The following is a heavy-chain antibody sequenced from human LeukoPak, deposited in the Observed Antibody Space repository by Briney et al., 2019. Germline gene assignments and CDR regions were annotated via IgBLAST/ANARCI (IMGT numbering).Heavy chain of an antibody. CDR3: AREDRITEVDDAFAI. J-gene: IGHJ3*02. D-gene: IGHD1-14*01. CDR1: GGSFSGYY. CDR2: INHSGST. V-gene: IGHV4-34*01. Sequence: SETLSLTCAVYGGSFSGYYWSWIRQPPGKGLEWIGEINHSGSTNYNPSLKSRVTISVDTSKNQFSLKLSSVTAADTAVYYCAREDRITEVDDAFAIWGQGTVVIVSS.